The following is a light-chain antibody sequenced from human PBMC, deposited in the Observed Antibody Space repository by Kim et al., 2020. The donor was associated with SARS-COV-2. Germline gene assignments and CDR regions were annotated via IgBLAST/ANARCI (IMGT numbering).Light chain of an antibody. J-gene: IGKJ1*01. CDR2: AAS. CDR1: QDISNY. CDR3: QKCDSAPWT. Sequence: GDRVTIACRASQDISNYLAWFQLKPGKAPRLLIYAASALQPGVPSRFSGSGSGTDFTLTVTSLQPEDVATYYCQKCDSAPWTFGQGTKVDIK. V-gene: IGKV1-27*01.